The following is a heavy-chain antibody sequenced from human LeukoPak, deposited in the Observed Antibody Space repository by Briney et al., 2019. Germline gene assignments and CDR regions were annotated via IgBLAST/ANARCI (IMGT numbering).Heavy chain of an antibody. J-gene: IGHJ3*02. D-gene: IGHD2-2*01. Sequence: GGSLRLSCAASGSTFSSYGMHWVRQAPGKGLERVAFIRYDGSNKYYADSVKGRFTISRDNSKNTLYLQMNSLRAEDTAVYYCAKIRSNLGYCSSTSCRGDAFDIWGQGTMVTVSS. CDR2: IRYDGSNK. V-gene: IGHV3-30*02. CDR3: AKIRSNLGYCSSTSCRGDAFDI. CDR1: GSTFSSYG.